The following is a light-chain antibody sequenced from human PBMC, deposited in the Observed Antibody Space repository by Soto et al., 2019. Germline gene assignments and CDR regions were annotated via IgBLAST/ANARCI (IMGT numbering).Light chain of an antibody. J-gene: IGLJ2*01. CDR2: DVS. Sequence: QSALTQPASVSGSPGQSITISCTGTSSDVGGYNYVSWYQQHPGKAPKLMIYDVSNRPSGVSNRFSGSKSGNTASLTISGLQAEDEADYYCISYTSSITHVVFGGGTKLTVL. V-gene: IGLV2-14*01. CDR3: ISYTSSITHVV. CDR1: SSDVGGYNY.